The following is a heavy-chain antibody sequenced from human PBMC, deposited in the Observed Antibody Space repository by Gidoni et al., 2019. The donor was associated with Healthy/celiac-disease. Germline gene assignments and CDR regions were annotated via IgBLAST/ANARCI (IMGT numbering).Heavy chain of an antibody. D-gene: IGHD2-2*01. V-gene: IGHV3-33*01. CDR3: ARDEDGCSSTSCYLPKPFDY. Sequence: QVQLVESGGGVVQPGRSLRLSCAAAGFTFSSYGMHWVRQAPGKGLEWVAVIWYDGSNKYYADSVKGRFTISRDNSKNTLYLQMNSLRAEDTAVYYCARDEDGCSSTSCYLPKPFDYWGQGTLVTVSS. J-gene: IGHJ4*02. CDR2: IWYDGSNK. CDR1: GFTFSSYG.